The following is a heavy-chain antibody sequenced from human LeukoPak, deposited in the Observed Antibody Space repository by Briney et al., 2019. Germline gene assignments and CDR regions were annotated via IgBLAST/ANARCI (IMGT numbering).Heavy chain of an antibody. V-gene: IGHV3-23*01. Sequence: GGSLRLSCAASGFTFSTYAMTWVRQAPGKGLEWVSAISGSGVSTHFADSVKGRFTISRDNSKNTLYPQMNGLRAEDTAVYYCAKDYCSGGNCYSGLDYWGQGTVVTVSS. D-gene: IGHD2-15*01. CDR1: GFTFSTYA. CDR3: AKDYCSGGNCYSGLDY. J-gene: IGHJ4*02. CDR2: ISGSGVST.